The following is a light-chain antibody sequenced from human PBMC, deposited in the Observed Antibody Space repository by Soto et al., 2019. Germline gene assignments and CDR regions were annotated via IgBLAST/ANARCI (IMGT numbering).Light chain of an antibody. Sequence: ELVLTQSPGTLSLSPGERATLSCRASQSVSSSYLAWYQQKPGQAPRLLIYGASSRPTGIPDRFSGSGSGTDFTLTISRLEPEDFAVYFCQQYAGSLRTFGQGTKVDIK. J-gene: IGKJ1*01. CDR2: GAS. CDR3: QQYAGSLRT. V-gene: IGKV3-20*01. CDR1: QSVSSSY.